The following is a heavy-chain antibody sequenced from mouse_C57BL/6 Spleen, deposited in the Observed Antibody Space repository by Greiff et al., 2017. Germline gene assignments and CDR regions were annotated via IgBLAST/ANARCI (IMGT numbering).Heavy chain of an antibody. J-gene: IGHJ2*01. CDR1: GFTFSSYT. CDR2: FSGGGGNH. V-gene: IGHV5-9*04. CDR3: AGGVTPDY. D-gene: IGHD2-1*01. Sequence: EVKLMESGGGLVKPGGSLKLSCAASGFTFSSYTMSWFRQTPEKRLLWVATFSGGGGNHYYPDSVTVRFTISRDNAKNTLYLEMSSVRSEDTGVYDCAGGVTPDYWGQGTTLTVSS.